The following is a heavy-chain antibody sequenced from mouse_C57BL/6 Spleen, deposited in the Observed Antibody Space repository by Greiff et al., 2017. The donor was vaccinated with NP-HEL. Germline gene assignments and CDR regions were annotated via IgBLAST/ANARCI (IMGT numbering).Heavy chain of an antibody. V-gene: IGHV1-9*01. Sequence: QVQLQQSGAELMKPGASVKLSCTATGYTFTGYWIEWVKQRPGHGLEWIGEILPGSGSTNYTEKFKGKATVTADTSSNTAYMQLSSLTTEDSAIYYCARGYYGNYGYYYAMDYWGQGTSVTVSS. CDR3: ARGYYGNYGYYYAMDY. CDR2: ILPGSGST. D-gene: IGHD2-1*01. CDR1: GYTFTGYW. J-gene: IGHJ4*01.